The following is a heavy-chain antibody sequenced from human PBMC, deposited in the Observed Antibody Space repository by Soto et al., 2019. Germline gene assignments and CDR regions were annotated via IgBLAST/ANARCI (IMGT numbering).Heavy chain of an antibody. D-gene: IGHD3-3*01. CDR1: GYTFTSYA. V-gene: IGHV1-3*01. Sequence: ASVKVSCNASGYTFTSYAMHWVRQAPGQRLEWMGWINAGNGNTKYSQKFQGRVTITRDTSASTAYMELSSLRSEDTAVYYCARDGYYDFWSGYPGWASENRFDPWGQGTLVTVSS. CDR3: ARDGYYDFWSGYPGWASENRFDP. CDR2: INAGNGNT. J-gene: IGHJ5*02.